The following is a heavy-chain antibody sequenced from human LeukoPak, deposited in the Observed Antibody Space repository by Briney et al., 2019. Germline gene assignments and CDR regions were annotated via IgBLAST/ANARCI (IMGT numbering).Heavy chain of an antibody. CDR2: ITYSGST. V-gene: IGHV4-59*12. CDR3: ARGGTAMPGDY. D-gene: IGHD5-18*01. Sequence: PSETLSLTCTVSGGSISNYFWSWIRQPPGKGLEWIGFITYSGSTDHNPSLKSRVTISVDASKNQFSLKLSSVTAADTAVYYCARGGTAMPGDYWGQGTLVTVSS. J-gene: IGHJ4*02. CDR1: GGSISNYF.